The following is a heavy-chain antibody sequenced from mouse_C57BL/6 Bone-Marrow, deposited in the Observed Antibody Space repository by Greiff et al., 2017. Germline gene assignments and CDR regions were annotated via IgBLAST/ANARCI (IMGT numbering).Heavy chain of an antibody. Sequence: VQLQESGAELVMPGASVKLSCKASGYTFTSYWMHWVKQRPGQGLEWIGEIDPSDSYTNYNQKFKGKSTLTVDKSSSTAYMQLSSLTSEDSAVYYCSVGNLGLNGSSYVESYWGQGTTLTVSS. CDR2: IDPSDSYT. CDR3: SVGNLGLNGSSYVESY. V-gene: IGHV1-69*01. CDR1: GYTFTSYW. J-gene: IGHJ2*01. D-gene: IGHD1-1*01.